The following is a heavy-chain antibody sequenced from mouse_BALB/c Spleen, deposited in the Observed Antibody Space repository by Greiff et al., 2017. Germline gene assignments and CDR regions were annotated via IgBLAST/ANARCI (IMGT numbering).Heavy chain of an antibody. D-gene: IGHD2-3*01. Sequence: EVKVVESGGGLVKPGGSLKLSCAASGFAFSSYDMSWVRQTPEKRLEWVAYISSGGGSTYYPDTVKGRFTISRDNAKNTLYLQMSSLKSEDTAMYYCTREGDGYSDYWGQGTTLTVSS. CDR1: GFAFSSYD. CDR2: ISSGGGST. J-gene: IGHJ2*01. V-gene: IGHV5-12-1*01. CDR3: TREGDGYSDY.